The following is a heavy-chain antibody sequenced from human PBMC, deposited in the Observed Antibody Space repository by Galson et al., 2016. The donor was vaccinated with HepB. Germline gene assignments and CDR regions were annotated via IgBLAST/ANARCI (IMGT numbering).Heavy chain of an antibody. CDR2: IFYQGST. Sequence: ETLSLTCTVSGGSVSSGVYYWNWIRQPPGKGLEWIGYIFYQGSTNYNPSLESRVTISTDTSKNQFSLKLTSVTAADTAVYYRAREEERQMLRRLDPWGQGTLVTVSS. CDR3: AREEERQMLRRLDP. CDR1: GGSVSSGVYY. V-gene: IGHV4-61*08. J-gene: IGHJ5*02. D-gene: IGHD4-17*01.